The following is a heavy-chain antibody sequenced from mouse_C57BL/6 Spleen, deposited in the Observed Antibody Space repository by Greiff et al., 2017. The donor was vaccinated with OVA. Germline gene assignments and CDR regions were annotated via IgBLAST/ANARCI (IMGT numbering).Heavy chain of an antibody. Sequence: EVKLVESGGGLVKPGGSLKLSCAASGFTFSDYGMHWVRQAPEKGLEWVAYISSGSSTIYYADTVKGRFTISRDNAKNTLFLQMTSLRSEDTAVYYCARRGRGYARDYWGQGTSVTVSS. V-gene: IGHV5-17*01. CDR3: ARRGRGYARDY. J-gene: IGHJ4*01. CDR1: GFTFSDYG. CDR2: ISSGSSTI.